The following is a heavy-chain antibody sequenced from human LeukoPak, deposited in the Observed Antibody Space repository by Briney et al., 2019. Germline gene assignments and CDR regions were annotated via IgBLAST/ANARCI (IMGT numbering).Heavy chain of an antibody. CDR1: GFDFSTQW. J-gene: IGHJ4*02. V-gene: IGHV3-48*01. CDR3: ARDSGWYTGFDY. CDR2: ISRSSSTI. D-gene: IGHD6-19*01. Sequence: GGSLRLSCAASGFDFSTQWMSWVRQAPGKGLEWVSYISRSSSTIYYADSVKGRFTISRDNAKNSLYLQMNSLRAEDAAVYNCARDSGWYTGFDYWGQGTLVTVSS.